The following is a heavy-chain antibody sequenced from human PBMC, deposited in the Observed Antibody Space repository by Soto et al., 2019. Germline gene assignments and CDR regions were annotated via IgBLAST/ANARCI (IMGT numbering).Heavy chain of an antibody. J-gene: IGHJ4*02. V-gene: IGHV4-31*03. D-gene: IGHD5-18*01. CDR3: ARDRYSYGSSFDY. CDR1: GGSISSGGYY. Sequence: SETLSLTCTVSGGSISSGGYYWSWIRQHPGKGLEWIWYIYYSGSTYYNPSLKSRVTISVDTSKNQFSLKLSSVTAADTAVYYCARDRYSYGSSFDYWGQGTLVTVSS. CDR2: IYYSGST.